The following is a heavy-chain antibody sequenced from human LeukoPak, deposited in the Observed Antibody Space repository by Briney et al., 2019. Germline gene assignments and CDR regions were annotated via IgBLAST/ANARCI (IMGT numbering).Heavy chain of an antibody. J-gene: IGHJ6*03. D-gene: IGHD6-6*01. CDR3: ARTSIAASYYYMDV. CDR2: INPNSGGT. V-gene: IGHV1-2*02. CDR1: GYTLTGYY. Sequence: ASVKVSCKASGYTLTGYYMHWVRQAPGQGLEWMGWINPNSGGTNYAQKFQGRVTMTGDTSISAAYMELSRLRSDDTAVYYCARTSIAASYYYMDVWGKGTTVTVSS.